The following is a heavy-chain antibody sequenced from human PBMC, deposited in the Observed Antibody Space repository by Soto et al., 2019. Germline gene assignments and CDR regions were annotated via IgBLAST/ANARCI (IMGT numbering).Heavy chain of an antibody. CDR3: VRDGTKTLRDWFDP. V-gene: IGHV4-4*07. D-gene: IGHD1-1*01. CDR1: GASISGFY. J-gene: IGHJ5*02. Sequence: XATLWLTGTVSGASISGFYGSWIRKSAGKGLEWIGRIYATGTTDYNPSLKSRVMMSVDTSKKQYSLKLRSVTAADTAVYYCVRDGTKTLRDWFDPWGQGISVTVSS. CDR2: IYATGTT.